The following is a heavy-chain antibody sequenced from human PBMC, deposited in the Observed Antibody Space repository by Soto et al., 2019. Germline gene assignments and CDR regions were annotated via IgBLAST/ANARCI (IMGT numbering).Heavy chain of an antibody. CDR2: IIPSFGFA. D-gene: IGHD2-21*02. V-gene: IGHV1-69*02. Sequence: QVQLVQSGAEVKKPGSSVKVSCKASEDTFNSYSVIWVRQAPGQGLEWMGRIIPSFGFASYAPSFQGRVMITADRSTYTVYMQMGSLSSDDTAVHYWPSHFYGHCSSVYCYWAGESWGHRAPVTVPS. J-gene: IGHJ5*01. CDR1: EDTFNSYS. CDR3: PSHFYGHCSSVYCYWAGES.